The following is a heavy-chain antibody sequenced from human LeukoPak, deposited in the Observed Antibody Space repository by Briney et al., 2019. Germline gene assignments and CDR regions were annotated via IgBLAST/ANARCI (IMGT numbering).Heavy chain of an antibody. CDR3: ARQTFGPLYFDS. V-gene: IGHV4-61*02. D-gene: IGHD3-10*01. J-gene: IGHJ4*02. CDR2: IYNSGST. Sequence: SETLSLTCVVSGGSISRGSYYWNWIRQPAGKGLEWMGRIYNSGSTNYNPSLNSRVTISADMSRNQLSLQLTSVTAADTAVYYCARQTFGPLYFDSWGQGALVIVSS. CDR1: GGSISRGSYY.